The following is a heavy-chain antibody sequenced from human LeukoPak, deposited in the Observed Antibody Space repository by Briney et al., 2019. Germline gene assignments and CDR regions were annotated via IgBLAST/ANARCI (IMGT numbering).Heavy chain of an antibody. D-gene: IGHD1-26*01. CDR1: GGSISSYY. V-gene: IGHV4-59*12. CDR3: ARDAIVGATRYHYYYYGMDV. CDR2: IYYSGTT. Sequence: SETLSLTCTVSGGSISSYYWSWIRQPPGKGLEWIGYIYYSGTTNYNPSLKSRVTISVDTSKNQFSLKLSSVTAADTAVYYCARDAIVGATRYHYYYYGMDVWGQGTTVTVSS. J-gene: IGHJ6*02.